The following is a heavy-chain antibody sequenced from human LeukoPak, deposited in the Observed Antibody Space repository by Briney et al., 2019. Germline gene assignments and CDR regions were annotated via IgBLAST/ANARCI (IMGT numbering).Heavy chain of an antibody. CDR3: ARVIDYGVLYFDY. V-gene: IGHV4-31*03. CDR2: IYYSGST. CDR1: GGSISSGGYY. Sequence: SETLSLTCTVSGGSISSGGYYWSWIRQHPGKGLEWIGYIYYSGSTYYNPSLKSRVTISVDTSKNQFSLKLSSVTAADTAVYYCARVIDYGVLYFDYWGQGTLVTVSS. D-gene: IGHD4-17*01. J-gene: IGHJ4*02.